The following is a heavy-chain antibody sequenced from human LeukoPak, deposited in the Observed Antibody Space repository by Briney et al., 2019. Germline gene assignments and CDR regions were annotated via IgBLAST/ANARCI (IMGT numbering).Heavy chain of an antibody. CDR1: GGSISSGSYY. V-gene: IGHV4-61*02. J-gene: IGHJ4*02. CDR2: IYTSGST. Sequence: SETLSLTCTVSGGSISSGSYYWSWIRQPAGKGLEWIGRIYTSGSTNYNPSLKSRVIISVDTSKNQFSLKLSSVTAADTAVHYCARDALGYCSSTSCYDGNYFDYWGQGTLVTVSS. CDR3: ARDALGYCSSTSCYDGNYFDY. D-gene: IGHD2-2*01.